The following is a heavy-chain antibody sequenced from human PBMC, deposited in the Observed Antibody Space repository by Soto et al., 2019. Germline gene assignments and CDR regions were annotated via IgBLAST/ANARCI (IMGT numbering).Heavy chain of an antibody. D-gene: IGHD1-1*01. CDR2: ISAYNGNR. J-gene: IGHJ4*02. CDR3: ARGHDNLTGLKFEF. Sequence: QAQLEQSGSEVKKPGASVKVSCKASGYSFTDFGVNWVRQAPGQGLEWLGWISAYNGNRVYAQSFQGRLTVTTDTTRDTSYLELTNLRSDDTAIYYCARGHDNLTGLKFEFWGQGTLVTVSS. CDR1: GYSFTDFG. V-gene: IGHV1-18*01.